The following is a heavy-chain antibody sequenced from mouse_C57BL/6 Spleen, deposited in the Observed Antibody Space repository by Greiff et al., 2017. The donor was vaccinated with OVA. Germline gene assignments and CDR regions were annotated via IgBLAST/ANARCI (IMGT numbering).Heavy chain of an antibody. CDR2: ISYDGSN. J-gene: IGHJ3*01. Sequence: EVKLQESGPGLVKPSQSLSLTCSVTGYSITSGYYWNWIRQFPGNKLEWVGYISYDGSNNYNPSLNNRISINRYTSKNQFFLKLNSVTTEDTATSYGERGGPYNNPAYEAYWGQGALVTVAA. CDR3: ERGGPYNNPAYEAY. D-gene: IGHD2-5*01. V-gene: IGHV3-6*01. CDR1: GYSITSGYY.